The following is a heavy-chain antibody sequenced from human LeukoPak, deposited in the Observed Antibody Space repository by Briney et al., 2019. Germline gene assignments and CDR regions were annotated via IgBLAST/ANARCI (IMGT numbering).Heavy chain of an antibody. V-gene: IGHV4-4*02. CDR2: IYHSGTT. D-gene: IGHD2/OR15-2a*01. CDR1: GAFITNSHW. Sequence: SGTLSLTCAVSGAFITNSHWWSWARQLPGKGLEWIGEIYHSGTTNYNPSLKSRVTMSVDTSKNQFSLKLSSVTAADTGVFYCARGRAEPTTFKFYYYGLDVWGQGTTVTVSS. CDR3: ARGRAEPTTFKFYYYGLDV. J-gene: IGHJ6*02.